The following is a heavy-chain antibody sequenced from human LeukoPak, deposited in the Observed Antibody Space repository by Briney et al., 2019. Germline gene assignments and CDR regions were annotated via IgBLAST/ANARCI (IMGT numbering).Heavy chain of an antibody. V-gene: IGHV1-2*03. D-gene: IGHD4-17*01. Sequence: LVASVKVSCKASGYTFTGYYMHWVRQAPGQGLEWMGWINPNSGGTNYAQKFQGRVTMTRDTSISTAYMELSRLRSDDTAVYYCARAPYGDYLPHYYYMDVWGKGTTVTVSS. CDR3: ARAPYGDYLPHYYYMDV. CDR1: GYTFTGYY. J-gene: IGHJ6*03. CDR2: INPNSGGT.